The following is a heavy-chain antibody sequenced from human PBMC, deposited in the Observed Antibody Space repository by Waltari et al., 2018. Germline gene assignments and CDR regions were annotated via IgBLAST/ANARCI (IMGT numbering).Heavy chain of an antibody. CDR1: GFTFSSYA. CDR2: IRGSGGST. J-gene: IGHJ4*02. D-gene: IGHD5-12*01. V-gene: IGHV3-23*01. CDR3: AKGGGYSAYDHFDY. Sequence: EVQLLESGGGLGQPGGSLRLSCAASGFTFSSYAMSWVRQAPGKGLEWVSAIRGSGGSTAYGDSVKGRFTMCRDNSKSRLYLQRNSLRAGDTAGYYWAKGGGYSAYDHFDYWGQGTLVTVSS.